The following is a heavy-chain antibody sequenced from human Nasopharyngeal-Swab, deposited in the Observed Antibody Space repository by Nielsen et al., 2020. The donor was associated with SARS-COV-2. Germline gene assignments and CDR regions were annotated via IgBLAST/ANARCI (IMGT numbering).Heavy chain of an antibody. CDR3: ASGRVAVAGNFDY. CDR2: IYPSGST. J-gene: IGHJ4*02. CDR1: GDSISSYY. V-gene: IGHV4-4*07. Sequence: SETLSLTCTVSGDSISSYYLSWIRQPAGKGLEWIGRIYPSGSTNYNPSLKSRVTMSIDTSKNQLSLKLSSVTAADTAVYYCASGRVAVAGNFDYWGQGTLVTVSS. D-gene: IGHD6-13*01.